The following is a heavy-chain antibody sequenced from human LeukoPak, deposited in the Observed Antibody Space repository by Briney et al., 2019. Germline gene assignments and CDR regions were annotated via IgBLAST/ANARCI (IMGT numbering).Heavy chain of an antibody. CDR2: IYYSGST. CDR1: GGSISSYY. D-gene: IGHD3-10*01. CDR3: ARGGPLWFRESRRFDP. Sequence: SETLSLTCTVSGGSISSYYWSWIRQPPGKGLEWVGYIYYSGSTNYNPSLKSRVTISVDTSKNQFSLKLSSVTAADTAVYYCARGGPLWFRESRRFDPWGQGTLVTVSS. J-gene: IGHJ5*02. V-gene: IGHV4-59*01.